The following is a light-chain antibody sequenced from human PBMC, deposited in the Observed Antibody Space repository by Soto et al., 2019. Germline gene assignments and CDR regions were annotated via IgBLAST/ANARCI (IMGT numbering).Light chain of an antibody. CDR3: QKYNSAPFT. CDR1: QGISNY. V-gene: IGKV1-27*01. CDR2: AAS. J-gene: IGKJ3*01. Sequence: DIQMTQSPSSLSEYVGDRVTVTCRASQGISNYLAWYQQKPGKVPNLLIYAASTLQSGVTSRFSVSGSGTDFTVTINSLQPEDVATSYCQKYNSAPFTFGPATKVDIK.